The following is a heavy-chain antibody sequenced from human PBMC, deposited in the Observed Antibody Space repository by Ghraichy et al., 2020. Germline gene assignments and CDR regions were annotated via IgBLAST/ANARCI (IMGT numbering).Heavy chain of an antibody. J-gene: IGHJ4*02. V-gene: IGHV3-11*06. CDR3: ARLAYCAGDCYYPNF. CDR1: GFTFTDYY. CDR2: ISGTSTYT. Sequence: GGSLRLSCAASGFTFTDYYMSWIRQAPGKGLEWVSYISGTSTYTNYADSVKGRFTITRDNAKNSLYLQMNSLRADDTAVYYCARLAYCAGDCYYPNFWGQGTPVTVSS. D-gene: IGHD2-21*02.